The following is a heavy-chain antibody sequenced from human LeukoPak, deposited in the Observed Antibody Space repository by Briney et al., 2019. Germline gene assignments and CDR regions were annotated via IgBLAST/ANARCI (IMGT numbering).Heavy chain of an antibody. CDR2: IWYDGSNK. CDR3: ARVPRVSSGFDY. CDR1: GFTFSSYG. D-gene: IGHD6-19*01. V-gene: IGHV3-33*01. J-gene: IGHJ4*02. Sequence: PGGSLRLSCAASGFTFSSYGMLWVRQAPGKGLEWVAVIWYDGSNKYYADSVKGRFTISRDNSKNTLYLQMNSLRAEDTAVYYCARVPRVSSGFDYWGQGTLVTVSS.